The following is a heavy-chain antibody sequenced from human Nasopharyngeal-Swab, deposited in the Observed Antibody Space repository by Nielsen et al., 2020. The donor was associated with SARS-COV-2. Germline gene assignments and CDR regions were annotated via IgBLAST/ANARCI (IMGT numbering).Heavy chain of an antibody. D-gene: IGHD3-10*01. V-gene: IGHV1-58*02. CDR1: GFTFTSSA. CDR2: IVVGSGNT. J-gene: IGHJ4*02. CDR3: AADNTMVRGVIRRANY. Sequence: SVKVSCKASGFTFTSSAMQWVRQARGQRLEWIGWIVVGSGNTNYAQKFQERVTITRDMSTSTAYMELSSLRSDDTAVYYCAADNTMVRGVIRRANYLGQGTLVTVSS.